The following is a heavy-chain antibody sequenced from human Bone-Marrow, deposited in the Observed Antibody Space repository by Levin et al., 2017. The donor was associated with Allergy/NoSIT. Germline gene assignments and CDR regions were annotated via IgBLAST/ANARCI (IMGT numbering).Heavy chain of an antibody. CDR1: GYSFTGYW. D-gene: IGHD4-17*01. CDR3: ARTKTVNTTDLDY. CDR2: IYPLDSDT. J-gene: IGHJ4*02. V-gene: IGHV5-51*01. Sequence: PGGSLRLSCKGSGYSFTGYWIAWVRQMPGKGLEWMGIIYPLDSDTRYSPSFRGQVSFSVDKSITTAYLQWSSLKASDTAMYYCARTKTVNTTDLDYWGQGTLVTVSS.